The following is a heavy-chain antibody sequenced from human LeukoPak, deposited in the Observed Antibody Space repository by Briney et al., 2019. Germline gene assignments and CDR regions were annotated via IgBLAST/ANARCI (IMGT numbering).Heavy chain of an antibody. CDR2: ITSSGTHI. J-gene: IGHJ6*03. CDR1: GFTFGDYA. CDR3: ARDPYSGNYGNDYYYYMDV. Sequence: GGSLRLSCTASGFTFGDYAMSWFRQAPGKAMEWVSSITSSGTHIFYADSVRGRFTISRDNAKNSLYLQMDSLGPDDTAVYYCARDPYSGNYGNDYYYYMDVWGKGTTVTISS. D-gene: IGHD1-26*01. V-gene: IGHV3-21*01.